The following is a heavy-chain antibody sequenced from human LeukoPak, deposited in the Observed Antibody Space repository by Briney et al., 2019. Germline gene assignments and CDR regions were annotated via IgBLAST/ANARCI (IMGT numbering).Heavy chain of an antibody. D-gene: IGHD3-22*01. CDR1: GYTFTGYY. CDR3: AQNPRVLYYYDSSGYYST. V-gene: IGHV1-2*02. J-gene: IGHJ5*02. CDR2: INPNSGGT. Sequence: ASVKVSCKASGYTFTGYYMHWVRQAPGQGLEWMGWINPNSGGTNYAQKFQGRVIMTRDTSISTAYMELSRLRSDDTAVYYCAQNPRVLYYYDSSGYYSTWGQGTLVTVSS.